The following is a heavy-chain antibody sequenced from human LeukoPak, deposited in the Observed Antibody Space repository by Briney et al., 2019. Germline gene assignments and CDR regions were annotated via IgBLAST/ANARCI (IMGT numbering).Heavy chain of an antibody. D-gene: IGHD3-10*01. J-gene: IGHJ4*02. CDR1: GFTFSSYW. CDR2: IKQDGSEK. V-gene: IGHV3-7*01. CDR3: ARDTGYYASGSFDY. Sequence: PGGSLRLSCAASGFTFSSYWMSWVRQAPGKGLEWVANIKQDGSEKYYVDSVKGRFTISRDSAKNSLFLQMNSLRAEDTAVYYCARDTGYYASGSFDYWGQGTLVTVSS.